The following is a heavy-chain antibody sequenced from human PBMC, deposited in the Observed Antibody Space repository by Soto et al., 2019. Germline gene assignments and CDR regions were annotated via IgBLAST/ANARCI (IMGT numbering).Heavy chain of an antibody. Sequence: QVQLVESGGGVVQLGRSLRLSCESSGFTFSRFGMHWVRKAPGKCLEWVAVVSYDGSNKFYAASVKGRFTISRDNSKNTLYLPMNSLGDEDTAVYSCARDLAFSSVVTAYLVDWSQGALVLVT. D-gene: IGHD2-21*02. CDR3: ARDLAFSSVVTAYLVD. CDR2: VSYDGSNK. CDR1: GFTFSRFG. J-gene: IGHJ4*02. V-gene: IGHV3-33*05.